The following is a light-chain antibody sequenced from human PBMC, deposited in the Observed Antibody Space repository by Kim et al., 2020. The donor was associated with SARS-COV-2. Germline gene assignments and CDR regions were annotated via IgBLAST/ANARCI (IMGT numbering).Light chain of an antibody. V-gene: IGLV1-44*01. Sequence: PGQTDTISGSGSHANLASHTVSWYQQVPGTAPRLLIHNDNQRPSGVPDRFFGSKSGPSASLAIIGLQSEDEADYYCAVWDDSLNLVFGGGTQLTVL. CDR2: NDN. CDR1: HANLASHT. J-gene: IGLJ2*01. CDR3: AVWDDSLNLV.